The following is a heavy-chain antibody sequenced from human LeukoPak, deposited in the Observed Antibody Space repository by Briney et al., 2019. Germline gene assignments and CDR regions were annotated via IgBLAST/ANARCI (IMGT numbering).Heavy chain of an antibody. CDR1: GDFIRSGHYY. D-gene: IGHD6-25*01. J-gene: IGHJ4*02. CDR3: ARDLWSTAAGIFDS. CDR2: IYSTGNT. Sequence: SETLSLTCTVSGDFIRSGHYYWGWIRQSPGKGLEWMGSIYSTGNTHYNPSLESRLIISVDTSKNSFSLKLSSVTAADTAVYFCARDLWSTAAGIFDSWGQGALVTVSS. V-gene: IGHV4-39*07.